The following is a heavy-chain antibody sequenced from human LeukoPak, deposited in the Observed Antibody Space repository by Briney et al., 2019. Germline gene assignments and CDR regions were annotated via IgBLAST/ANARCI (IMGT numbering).Heavy chain of an antibody. J-gene: IGHJ4*02. CDR2: INEDGSTT. CDR3: VRDLGGRSSH. CDR1: GFTFSSNW. D-gene: IGHD1-26*01. Sequence: GGSLRLSCAASGFTFSSNWMHWVRQAPGKGLVWVSRINEDGSTTNYADSVKGRSTIFRDNAKNTLYLQMNSLRAEDTAVYYCVRDLGGRSSHWGQGTLVTVSS. V-gene: IGHV3-74*01.